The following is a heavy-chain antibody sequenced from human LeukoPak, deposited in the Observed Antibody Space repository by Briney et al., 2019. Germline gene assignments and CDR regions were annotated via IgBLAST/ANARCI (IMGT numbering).Heavy chain of an antibody. Sequence: SETLSLTCTVSGYSISSGYDWGWMRQAPGKGLEWLASISQSGDTYNNPSLKSRVSLSVDTSKNQLSLKLTSVTAADTAVYFCARVAPPILLVPSPYYYYYMDVWGKGTTVTVSS. CDR2: ISQSGDT. CDR3: ARVAPPILLVPSPYYYYYMDV. CDR1: GYSISSGYD. V-gene: IGHV4-38-2*02. D-gene: IGHD6-6*01. J-gene: IGHJ6*03.